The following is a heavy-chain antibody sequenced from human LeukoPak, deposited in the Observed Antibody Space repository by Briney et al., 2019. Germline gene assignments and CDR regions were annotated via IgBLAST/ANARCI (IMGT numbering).Heavy chain of an antibody. CDR2: IKHSGST. V-gene: IGHV4-34*01. D-gene: IGHD3-22*01. CDR1: GGSFSGYY. J-gene: IGHJ4*02. CDR3: ARSRSNHYDTSGYYMRHEYYSDY. Sequence: SETLSLTCAVYGGSFSGYYWSWIRQPPGKGLEWIGEIKHSGSTNYNPSLKSRVTISVDTSKNHFSLKLSSVTAADAAVYYCARSRSNHYDTSGYYMRHEYYSDYWGQGTLVTVSS.